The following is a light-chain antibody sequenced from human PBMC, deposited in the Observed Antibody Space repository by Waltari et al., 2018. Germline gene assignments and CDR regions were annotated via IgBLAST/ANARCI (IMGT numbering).Light chain of an antibody. CDR1: SNDVGGYGY. Sequence: QSALTQPASVSGSPGQSVSISCTGTSNDVGGYGYVPWYQQFPGKAPKLMIYEVSYRPSGVPSRFPGSKSVNTASLTISGLQAEDEAVYYCSSHTSTVPHVFGTGTKVTVV. V-gene: IGLV2-14*01. J-gene: IGLJ1*01. CDR3: SSHTSTVPHV. CDR2: EVS.